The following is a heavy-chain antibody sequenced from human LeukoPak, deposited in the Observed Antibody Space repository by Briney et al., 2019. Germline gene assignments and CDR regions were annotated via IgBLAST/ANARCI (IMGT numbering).Heavy chain of an antibody. D-gene: IGHD6-6*01. J-gene: IGHJ4*02. V-gene: IGHV3-7*01. CDR3: ATGRAAHLFDF. CDR2: VKQDGSEK. Sequence: GGSLRLSCAASGFTFSTHWMIWVRQAPGKGLEWVANVKQDGSEKYYVDSVKGRFTISGVNAKNSLYLQMNSLRAEDTAVYYCATGRAAHLFDFWGQGTLVTVSS. CDR1: GFTFSTHW.